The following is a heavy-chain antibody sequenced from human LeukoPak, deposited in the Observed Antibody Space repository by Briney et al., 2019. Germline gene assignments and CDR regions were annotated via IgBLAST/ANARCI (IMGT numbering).Heavy chain of an antibody. V-gene: IGHV3-9*01. CDR2: ISWNSGSI. J-gene: IGHJ3*02. CDR1: GFTFDDYA. CDR3: AKGGDDYVWGSYRLSGAFDI. D-gene: IGHD3-16*02. Sequence: PGGSLRLSCAASGFTFDDYAMHWVRQAPGKGLEWVSGISWNSGSIGYADSVKGRFTISRDNAKNSLYLQMNSLRAEDTALYYCAKGGDDYVWGSYRLSGAFDIWGHGTMVTVSS.